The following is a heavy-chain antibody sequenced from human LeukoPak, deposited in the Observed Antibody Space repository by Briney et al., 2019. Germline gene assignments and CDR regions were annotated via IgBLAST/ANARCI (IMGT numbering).Heavy chain of an antibody. D-gene: IGHD6-13*01. J-gene: IGHJ4*02. CDR1: GGSISSSYW. V-gene: IGHV4-4*02. CDR2: IYHSGST. CDR3: ARRVAAAGTSFDS. Sequence: SGTLSLTCAISGGSISSSYWWGWVRQPPEMGLEWIGEIYHSGSTNFNPSLKSRVTISVDKSKNQFSLKLSSVTAADTAMYYCARRVAAAGTSFDSWGQGTLVTVSS.